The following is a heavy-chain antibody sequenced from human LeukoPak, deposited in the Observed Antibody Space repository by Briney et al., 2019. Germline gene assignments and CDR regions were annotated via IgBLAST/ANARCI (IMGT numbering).Heavy chain of an antibody. D-gene: IGHD5-24*01. CDR2: INHSGST. V-gene: IGHV4-34*01. Sequence: SETLSLTCAVYGGSFSGYYWSWIRQPPGKGLEWIGEINHSGSTNYNPSLKSRVTISVDTSKNQFSLKLSSVTAADTAVYYCARGWLQSGFDYWGQGTLVTVSS. CDR3: ARGWLQSGFDY. CDR1: GGSFSGYY. J-gene: IGHJ4*02.